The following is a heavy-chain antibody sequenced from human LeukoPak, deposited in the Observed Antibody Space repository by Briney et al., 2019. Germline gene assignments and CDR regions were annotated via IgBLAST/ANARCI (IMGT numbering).Heavy chain of an antibody. J-gene: IGHJ6*02. CDR1: GYTFTGYY. V-gene: IGHV1-2*02. CDR2: INPNSGGT. Sequence: ASVKVSCKASGYTFTGYYMHWVRQAPGQGLEWMGWINPNSGGTNYAQKFQGRVTMTRDTSISTAYMELSRLRSDDTAVYYCARFREYQLLSYYYYGMDVWGQGTTVTVSS. D-gene: IGHD2-2*01. CDR3: ARFREYQLLSYYYYGMDV.